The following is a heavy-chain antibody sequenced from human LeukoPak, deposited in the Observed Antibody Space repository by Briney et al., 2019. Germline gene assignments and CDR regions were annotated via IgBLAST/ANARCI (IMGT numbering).Heavy chain of an antibody. CDR1: GGTFSSYA. CDR2: IIPIFGTA. CDR3: ARDMTVAGTGTC. J-gene: IGHJ4*02. V-gene: IGHV1-69*13. Sequence: SVKVSCKASGGTFSSYAISWVRQAPGQGLDWMGGIIPIFGTANYAQKFQGRVTITADESTSTAYMELSSLRSEDTAVYYCARDMTVAGTGTCWGQGTLVTVSS. D-gene: IGHD6-19*01.